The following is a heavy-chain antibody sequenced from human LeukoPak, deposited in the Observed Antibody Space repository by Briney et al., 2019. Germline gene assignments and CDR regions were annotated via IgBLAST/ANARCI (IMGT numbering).Heavy chain of an antibody. D-gene: IGHD5-24*01. CDR2: INHSGST. Sequence: SETLSLTCAVYGGSFSGYYWSWIRQPPGKGREWIGEINHSGSTNYNPSLKSRVTISVDTSKNQFSLKLSSVTAADTAVYYCARVRWLQPIFDYWGQGTLVTVSS. CDR1: GGSFSGYY. CDR3: ARVRWLQPIFDY. J-gene: IGHJ4*02. V-gene: IGHV4-34*01.